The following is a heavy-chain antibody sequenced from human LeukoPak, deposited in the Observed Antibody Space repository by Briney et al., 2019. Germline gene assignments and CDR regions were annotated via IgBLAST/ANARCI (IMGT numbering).Heavy chain of an antibody. Sequence: GGSLRLSCAASGFTVSDNYMSWVRQAPGKGLVWVSRIHSDGSSTSYADSVKGRFTISRDNAKNTLYLQMNSLRAEDTAVYYCARTVGSSWPSDYWGQGTLVIVSS. CDR2: IHSDGSST. CDR1: GFTVSDNY. V-gene: IGHV3-74*01. D-gene: IGHD6-13*01. CDR3: ARTVGSSWPSDY. J-gene: IGHJ4*02.